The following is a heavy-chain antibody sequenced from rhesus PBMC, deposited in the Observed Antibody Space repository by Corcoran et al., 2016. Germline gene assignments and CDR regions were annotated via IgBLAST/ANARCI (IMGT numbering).Heavy chain of an antibody. V-gene: IGHV2-174*01. D-gene: IGHD2-8*01. J-gene: IGHJ2*01. CDR2: IYWDDDK. CDR3: ARRRRYCSGGVCSWYFDL. Sequence: QVTLKESGPALVKPTQTLTLTCTFSGFSISTSGMGVGWIRQPPGKALEWLALIYWDDDKYYHTSLKSRLTISKDTSKNQVVLTMTNMVPVDTATYYCARRRRYCSGGVCSWYFDLWGPGTPITISS. CDR1: GFSISTSGMG.